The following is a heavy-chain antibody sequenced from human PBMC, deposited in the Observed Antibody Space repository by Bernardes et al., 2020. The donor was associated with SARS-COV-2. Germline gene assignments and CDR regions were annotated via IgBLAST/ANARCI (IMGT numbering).Heavy chain of an antibody. J-gene: IGHJ4*02. CDR3: ARQKGLNSITMIVVVIPYYFDY. V-gene: IGHV4-39*01. Sequence: ETLSLTCTVSGGSISSSSYYWGWIRQPPGKGLEWIGSIYYSGSTYYNPSLKSRVTISVDTSKNQFSLKLSSVTAADTAVYYCARQKGLNSITMIVVVIPYYFDYWGQGTLVTVSS. CDR2: IYYSGST. D-gene: IGHD3-22*01. CDR1: GGSISSSSYY.